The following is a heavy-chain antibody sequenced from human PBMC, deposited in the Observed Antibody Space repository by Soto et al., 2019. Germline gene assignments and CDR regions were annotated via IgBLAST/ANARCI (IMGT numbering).Heavy chain of an antibody. J-gene: IGHJ5*02. D-gene: IGHD3-10*01. CDR3: ARGPLGSMIRGLWFDP. CDR2: IYYSGST. CDR1: GGSISSGGYY. Sequence: SETLSLTCTVSGGSISSGGYYWSWIRQHPGKGLEWIGYIYYSGSTYYNPSLKSRVTISVDTSKNQFSLKLNSVTAADTAVYYCARGPLGSMIRGLWFDPWGQGILVTVSS. V-gene: IGHV4-31*03.